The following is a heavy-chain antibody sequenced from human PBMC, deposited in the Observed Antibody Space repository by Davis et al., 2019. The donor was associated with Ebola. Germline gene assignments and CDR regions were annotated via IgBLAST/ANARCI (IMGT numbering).Heavy chain of an antibody. J-gene: IGHJ4*02. V-gene: IGHV1-2*02. CDR3: ARDPTTGGRYTPSGFDY. D-gene: IGHD6-19*01. CDR1: GYTFTAYY. CDR2: INPNSGGT. Sequence: AASVKVSCKASGYTFTAYYMHWVRQAPGQGLEWMGWINPNSGGTNYAQKFQGRVTMTRDTSISTAYMELSSLRSDDTAVYYCARDPTTGGRYTPSGFDYWGQGTLVTVSS.